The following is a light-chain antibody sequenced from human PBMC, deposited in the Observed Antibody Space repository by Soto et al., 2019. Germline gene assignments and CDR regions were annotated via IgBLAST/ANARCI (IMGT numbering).Light chain of an antibody. CDR2: KAS. CDR1: QSISSW. J-gene: IGKJ1*01. Sequence: DIQMTQSPSTLSASVGDRVTITCRDSQSISSWLAWYQQKRGKAPKIXIYKASTLTSGVPSRFSGSGSGTEFTLTISRLEPEDFEVDYCHQYESSLWTFGRGTKVDIK. V-gene: IGKV1-5*03. CDR3: HQYESSLWT.